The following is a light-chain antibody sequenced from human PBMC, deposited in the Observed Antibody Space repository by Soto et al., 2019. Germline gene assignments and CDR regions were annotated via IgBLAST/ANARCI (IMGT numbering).Light chain of an antibody. CDR2: GAS. V-gene: IGKV3-20*01. CDR1: QSVTNNY. CDR3: QQFGSPLWTSWT. J-gene: IGKJ1*01. Sequence: EIVLTQSPGTLSLSPGERATLSCRASQSVTNNYLSWYQHKPGQAPRLLIYGASNRATGIPDRFSGTGSGTDFTLTINRLEPEDFAVYYCQQFGSPLWTSWTFGQGTKVEIK.